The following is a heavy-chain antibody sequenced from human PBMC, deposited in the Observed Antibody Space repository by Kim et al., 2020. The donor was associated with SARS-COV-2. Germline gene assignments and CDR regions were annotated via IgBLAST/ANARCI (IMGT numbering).Heavy chain of an antibody. CDR2: ISGSGGST. CDR1: GFTFSNNA. Sequence: GGSLRLSCAASGFTFSNNAMSWVRQAPGKGLEWVSGISGSGGSTYYADSAKGRFTISRDNSKNTLYLQMNSLRAEDTAVYYCAKVPGDYVFAYCFDHWGQGTLVTVSS. CDR3: AKVPGDYVFAYCFDH. V-gene: IGHV3-23*01. D-gene: IGHD4-17*01. J-gene: IGHJ4*02.